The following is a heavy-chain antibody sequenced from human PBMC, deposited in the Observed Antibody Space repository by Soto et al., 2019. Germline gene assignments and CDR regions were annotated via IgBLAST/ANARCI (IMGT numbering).Heavy chain of an antibody. D-gene: IGHD1-1*01. CDR2: INDYGTTI. Sequence: VSLRLSRAASGFNLGSYWMHWVRQAPGKGLVWVSRINDYGTTINYAESVEGRLTISRDDAKSEVYLQMNNLRAEDTAVYYCARGGLEPFDYWGQGALLTVSS. CDR3: ARGGLEPFDY. CDR1: GFNLGSYW. J-gene: IGHJ4*02. V-gene: IGHV3-74*01.